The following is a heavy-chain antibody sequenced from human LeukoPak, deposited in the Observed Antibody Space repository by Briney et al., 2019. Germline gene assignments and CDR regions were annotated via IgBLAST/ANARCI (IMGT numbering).Heavy chain of an antibody. Sequence: GGSLRLSRSASGFTFSSYAMHWVRQAPGRGVEYVSAISSNGGNTYYADSVKGRFTISRDNSKNTLYLQMSSLRPEDTAVYYCVKDQNSRKSMVRGGVDYWGQGTLVTVSS. CDR1: GFTFSSYA. J-gene: IGHJ4*02. V-gene: IGHV3-64D*06. CDR3: VKDQNSRKSMVRGGVDY. CDR2: ISSNGGNT. D-gene: IGHD3-10*01.